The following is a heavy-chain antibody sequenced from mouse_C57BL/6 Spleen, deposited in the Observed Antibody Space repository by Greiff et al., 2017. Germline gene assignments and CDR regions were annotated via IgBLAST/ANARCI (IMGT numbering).Heavy chain of an antibody. Sequence: VQLQQSGAELVKPGASVKLSCKASGYTFTEYTIHWVKQRSGQGLEWIGWFYPGSGSIKYNEKFKDKATLTADKSSSTVYMERSRLTSEASAVXFCARHEDTAEAMDYWGQGTSVTVSS. D-gene: IGHD3-1*01. CDR1: GYTFTEYT. CDR2: FYPGSGSI. V-gene: IGHV1-62-2*01. J-gene: IGHJ4*01. CDR3: ARHEDTAEAMDY.